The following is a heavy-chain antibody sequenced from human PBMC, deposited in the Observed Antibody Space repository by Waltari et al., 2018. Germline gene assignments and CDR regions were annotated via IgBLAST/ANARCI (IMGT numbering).Heavy chain of an antibody. CDR3: ARDLAW. Sequence: QVQLVESGGGVVQPGRSLRLSCAASGFTFSSYGMHWVRQAPGKGLEWVAGIRNDESNKHYADSVKGRFTISRDNSKNTLYLQMNSLRAEDTAVYYCARDLAWWGQGTLVTVSS. D-gene: IGHD3-3*01. V-gene: IGHV3-33*01. CDR1: GFTFSSYG. CDR2: IRNDESNK. J-gene: IGHJ4*02.